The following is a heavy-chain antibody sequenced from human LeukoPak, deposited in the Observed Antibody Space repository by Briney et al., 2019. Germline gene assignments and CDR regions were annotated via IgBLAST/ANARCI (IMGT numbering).Heavy chain of an antibody. J-gene: IGHJ5*02. CDR1: GYTFTSYG. D-gene: IGHD2-2*01. Sequence: ASVRVFCRASGYTFTSYGISWVRHAPGQGLEWMGWISAHSDNTNYAQTPQRRDTITTDTPTSTAYMELRSLRSDHTVVYYWARGTQCSSTSCYGWFYPWGQGTLVTVSP. CDR3: ARGTQCSSTSCYGWFYP. CDR2: ISAHSDNT. V-gene: IGHV1-18*01.